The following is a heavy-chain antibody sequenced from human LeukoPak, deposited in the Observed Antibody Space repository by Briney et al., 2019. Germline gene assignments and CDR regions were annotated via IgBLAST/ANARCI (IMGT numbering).Heavy chain of an antibody. V-gene: IGHV3-23*01. D-gene: IGHD3-22*01. CDR2: ISGSGGST. J-gene: IGHJ4*02. CDR3: AKDDKPKAPNYYDSSGYYGY. CDR1: GFTFSSYA. Sequence: PGGSLRLSCAASGFTFSSYAMSWVRQAPGKGLEWVSAISGSGGSTYYADSVKGRFTISRDNSKNTLYLQMNSLRAEDTAVYYCAKDDKPKAPNYYDSSGYYGYWGQGTLVTVSS.